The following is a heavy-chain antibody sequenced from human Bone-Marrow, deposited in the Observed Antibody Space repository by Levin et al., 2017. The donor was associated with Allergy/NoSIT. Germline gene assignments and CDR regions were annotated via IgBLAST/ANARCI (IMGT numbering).Heavy chain of an antibody. Sequence: QPGGSLRLSCAASGFTFSSYWMSWVRQAPGKGLEWVANIKQDGSEKYYVDSVKGRFTISRDNAKNSLYLQMNSLRAEDTAVYYCARVEPSFLNGGWFDPWGQGTLVTVSS. CDR1: GFTFSSYW. V-gene: IGHV3-7*01. CDR2: IKQDGSEK. J-gene: IGHJ5*02. D-gene: IGHD1-1*01. CDR3: ARVEPSFLNGGWFDP.